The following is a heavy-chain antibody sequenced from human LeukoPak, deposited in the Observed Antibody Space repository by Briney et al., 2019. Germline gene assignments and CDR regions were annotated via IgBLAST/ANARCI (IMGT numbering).Heavy chain of an antibody. Sequence: SVKVSCMASGGTFSSYAISWVRQAPGQGLEWMGGIIPIFGTANYAQKFQGRVTITADESTSTAYMELSSLRSEDTAVYYCAGGSGDSSGYYYGGYWGQGTLVTVSS. D-gene: IGHD3-22*01. V-gene: IGHV1-69*13. CDR2: IIPIFGTA. CDR3: AGGSGDSSGYYYGGY. CDR1: GGTFSSYA. J-gene: IGHJ4*02.